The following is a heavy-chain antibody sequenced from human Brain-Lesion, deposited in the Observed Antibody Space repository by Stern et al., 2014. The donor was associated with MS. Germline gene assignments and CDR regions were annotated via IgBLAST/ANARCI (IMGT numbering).Heavy chain of an antibody. CDR1: GYLFDDYW. J-gene: IGHJ4*02. D-gene: IGHD5-12*01. Sequence: EVQLVESGAEVKKPGESLKISCEASGYLFDDYWIGWVRQMSGRGLELVAIIFPRDSNTRYSPSVQGQVPIPADNPTSPAYLQWSGRKPSDPAMYYCARSPATPSGYDRFDYWGQGALVTVSS. CDR2: IFPRDSNT. V-gene: IGHV5-51*04. CDR3: ARSPATPSGYDRFDY.